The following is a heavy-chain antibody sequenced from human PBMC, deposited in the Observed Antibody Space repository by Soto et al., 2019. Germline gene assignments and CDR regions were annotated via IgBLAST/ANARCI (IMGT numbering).Heavy chain of an antibody. Sequence: PSETLSLTCTVSGGSISSYYWSWIRQPPGKGLEWIGYIYYSGSTNYNPSLKSRVTISVDTSKNQFSLKLSSVTAADTAVYYCARGGARYSYGSFDYWGQGTLVTVSS. CDR2: IYYSGST. CDR1: GGSISSYY. J-gene: IGHJ4*02. V-gene: IGHV4-59*01. D-gene: IGHD5-18*01. CDR3: ARGGARYSYGSFDY.